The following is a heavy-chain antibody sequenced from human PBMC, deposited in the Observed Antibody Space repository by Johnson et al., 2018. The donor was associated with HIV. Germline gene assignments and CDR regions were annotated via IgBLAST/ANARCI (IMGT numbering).Heavy chain of an antibody. V-gene: IGHV3-30-3*01. CDR1: GFTFRSYA. Sequence: QVQLVESGGGVVQPGRSLRLSCAPSGFTFRSYAIHWVRQAPGKGLEWVALTSYDGSNKYYADSVKGQFTISRDNSKNTLSLQMNSLKIEDTAVYYCTTRRPYYYDSSGYFYAFDIWGQGTMVTVSS. CDR2: TSYDGSNK. J-gene: IGHJ3*02. D-gene: IGHD3-22*01. CDR3: TTRRPYYYDSSGYFYAFDI.